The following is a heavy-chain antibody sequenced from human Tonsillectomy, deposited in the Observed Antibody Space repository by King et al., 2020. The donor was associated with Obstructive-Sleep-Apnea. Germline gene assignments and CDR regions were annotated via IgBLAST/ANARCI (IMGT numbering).Heavy chain of an antibody. CDR1: GFTFSSYA. CDR2: FSGSGFST. CDR3: AKDPGTGPYYGMDV. V-gene: IGHV3-23*04. Sequence: QLVQSGGGLVQPGGSLRLSCAASGFTFSSYAMSWVRQAPGKGLEWVSSFSGSGFSTYYADSVKGRFTISRDNSKNTLYLQMNSLRAEDTAVYYCAKDPGTGPYYGMDVWGQGTTVTVSS. J-gene: IGHJ6*02. D-gene: IGHD3/OR15-3a*01.